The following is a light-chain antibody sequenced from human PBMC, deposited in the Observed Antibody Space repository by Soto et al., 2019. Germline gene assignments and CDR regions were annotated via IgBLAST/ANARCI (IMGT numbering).Light chain of an antibody. CDR2: XVT. Sequence: QSALXXPAXXXGSPXXXXXXSXXGSSSXIGAYNYVSWYQQHPGKAPXXXXXXVTNRPSGVSYRFSGSKSGSTASLTISGLQAEDEADYYCSSYTISRIRVFGGGTKLTVL. J-gene: IGLJ3*02. CDR1: SSXIGAYNY. CDR3: SSYTISRIRV. V-gene: IGLV2-14*01.